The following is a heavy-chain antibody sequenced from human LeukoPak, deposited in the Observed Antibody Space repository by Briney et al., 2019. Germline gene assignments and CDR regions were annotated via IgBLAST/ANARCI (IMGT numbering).Heavy chain of an antibody. CDR1: GFTFSSYE. J-gene: IGHJ5*02. CDR3: ARDPSSGWYLKGWFGP. V-gene: IGHV3-21*01. CDR2: ISSSSNYI. Sequence: PGGSLRLSCAASGFTFSSYEMNWVRQAPGKGLEWVSSISSSSNYIYYADSVKGRFTISRDNAKNSLYLQMNSLRAEDTAVYYCARDPSSGWYLKGWFGPWGQGTLVTVSS. D-gene: IGHD6-19*01.